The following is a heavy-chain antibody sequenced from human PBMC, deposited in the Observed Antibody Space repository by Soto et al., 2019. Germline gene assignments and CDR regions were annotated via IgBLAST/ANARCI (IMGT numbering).Heavy chain of an antibody. CDR2: TRDKANSYTT. V-gene: IGHV3-72*01. J-gene: IGHJ4*02. CDR3: ACLIDDY. CDR1: GFTFSDHS. Sequence: PGGSLRLSCAASGFTFSDHSMDWVRQAPGKGLDWVGRTRDKANSYTTEYAASVKGRFTISRDDSKNSLYLQVNSLKIEDTAVYYCACLIDDYWGQGTLVTVSS.